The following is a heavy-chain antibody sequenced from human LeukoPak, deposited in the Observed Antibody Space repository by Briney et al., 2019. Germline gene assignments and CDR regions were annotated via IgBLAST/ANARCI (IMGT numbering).Heavy chain of an antibody. J-gene: IGHJ4*02. D-gene: IGHD3-22*01. CDR3: AKDGGYYETEGGYFDY. CDR2: IMRSGGPT. CDR1: GFTFSNYA. V-gene: IGHV3-23*01. Sequence: GSLRLSCAASGFTFSNYAMSWFRQAPGKGLEWVSAIMRSGGPTYYADSVKGRFTISRDNSKNALYLQMNSLRAEDTAVYYCAKDGGYYETEGGYFDYWGQGTLVTVSS.